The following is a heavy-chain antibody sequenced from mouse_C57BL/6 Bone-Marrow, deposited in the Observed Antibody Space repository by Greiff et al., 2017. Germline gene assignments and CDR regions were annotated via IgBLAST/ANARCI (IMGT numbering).Heavy chain of an antibody. CDR1: GFTFSDYG. Sequence: EVKLMESGGGLVKPGGSLKLSCAASGFTFSDYGMHWVRQAPEKGLEWVAYISSGSSTIYYADTVKGRFTISRDNAKNTLFLQMTSLRSEDTAMSYCATYDYEGYFDYWGQGTTLTVSS. CDR2: ISSGSSTI. CDR3: ATYDYEGYFDY. V-gene: IGHV5-17*01. D-gene: IGHD2-4*01. J-gene: IGHJ2*01.